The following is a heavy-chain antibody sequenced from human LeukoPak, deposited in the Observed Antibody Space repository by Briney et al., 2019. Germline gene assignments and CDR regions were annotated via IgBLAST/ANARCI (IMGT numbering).Heavy chain of an antibody. V-gene: IGHV1-18*01. CDR2: ISAYNGNT. CDR3: ARGGCTGGSCYDSAY. Sequence: ASVKVSCKASGYTFTSYGISWVRQAPGQGLEWMGWISAYNGNTNYAQKLQGRVTMTTDTSTSTAYMELRSLRSDDTAVYYCARGGCTGGSCYDSAYWGQGTLVTVSS. CDR1: GYTFTSYG. J-gene: IGHJ4*02. D-gene: IGHD2-15*01.